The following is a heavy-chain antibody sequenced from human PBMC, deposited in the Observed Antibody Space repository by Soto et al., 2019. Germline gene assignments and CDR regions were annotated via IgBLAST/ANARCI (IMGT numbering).Heavy chain of an antibody. V-gene: IGHV3-33*01. J-gene: IGHJ4*02. D-gene: IGHD3-16*01. Sequence: QVQLVESGGGVVQPGRSLRLSCAASGFTFSSYGMHWVRQAPGKGLEWVAVIWYDGSNKYYADSVKGRFTISRDNSKNALYLQMNSLRVEDTAVYYCARDNTIGGRYFDYWGQGTLVTVSS. CDR2: IWYDGSNK. CDR1: GFTFSSYG. CDR3: ARDNTIGGRYFDY.